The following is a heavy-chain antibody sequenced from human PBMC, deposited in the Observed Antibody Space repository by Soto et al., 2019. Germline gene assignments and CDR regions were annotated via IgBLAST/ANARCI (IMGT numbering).Heavy chain of an antibody. Sequence: SETLSLTCTVSGGSISSGDYYWSWIRQPPGKGLEWIGYIYYSGSTYYNPSLKSRVAMSVDTSKNQFSLKLSSVTAADTAVYYCARVDGLLGWFDPWGQGTLVTVAS. CDR1: GGSISSGDYY. D-gene: IGHD3-10*01. CDR2: IYYSGST. CDR3: ARVDGLLGWFDP. V-gene: IGHV4-30-4*01. J-gene: IGHJ5*02.